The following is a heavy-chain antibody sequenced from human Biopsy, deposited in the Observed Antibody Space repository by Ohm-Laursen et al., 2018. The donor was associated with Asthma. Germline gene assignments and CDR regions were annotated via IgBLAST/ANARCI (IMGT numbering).Heavy chain of an antibody. CDR2: IIPMYGVP. CDR1: GGTFRTYA. CDR3: ATPPVGSISYFDS. Sequence: SVKASCKASGGTFRTYAFNWVRQAPGQGLEWMGGIIPMYGVPKVAQKFQGRVTITADESTRTAYMELSSLRSEDTAVYYCATPPVGSISYFDSWGQGTLVTVSS. D-gene: IGHD1-26*01. J-gene: IGHJ4*02. V-gene: IGHV1-69*13.